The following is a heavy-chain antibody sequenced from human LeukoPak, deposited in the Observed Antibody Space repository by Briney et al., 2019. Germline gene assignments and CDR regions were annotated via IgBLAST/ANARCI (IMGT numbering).Heavy chain of an antibody. CDR2: ISYDGSNK. D-gene: IGHD1-26*01. V-gene: IGHV3-30-3*01. J-gene: IGHJ4*02. Sequence: GRSLRLSCAASGLTFSSYAMHWVRQAPGKGLEWVAVISYDGSNKYYADSVKGRFTISRDNSKNTLYLQTNSLRAEDTAVYYCARGELFDYGGPGTLVTVS. CDR3: ARGELFDY. CDR1: GLTFSSYA.